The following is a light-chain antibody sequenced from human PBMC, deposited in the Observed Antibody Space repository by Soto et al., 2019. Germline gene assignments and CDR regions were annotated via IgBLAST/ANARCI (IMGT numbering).Light chain of an antibody. CDR1: TSDVGGYNY. Sequence: QSALTQPASVSGSPGQSITITRTGTTSDVGGYNYVSWYQQHPGKAPKFMIYDVSNRPSGVSNRFSGSKAGNTASLTISGLQAEDEADYYCSSYTTGNTRQVVFGTGTKLTVL. V-gene: IGLV2-14*01. J-gene: IGLJ1*01. CDR2: DVS. CDR3: SSYTTGNTRQVV.